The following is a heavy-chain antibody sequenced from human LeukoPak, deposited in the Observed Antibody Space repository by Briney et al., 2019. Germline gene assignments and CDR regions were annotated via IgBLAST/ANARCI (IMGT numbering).Heavy chain of an antibody. CDR2: IRSKAYGGTT. CDR3: TRVQQWLVPGYYYGMDV. CDR1: GFTFNDYT. Sequence: GGSLRLSCEVSGFTFNDYTMHWVRQAPGKGLEWVGFIRSKAYGGTTEYAASVKGRFTISRDDSKSIAYLQMNSLKTEDTAVYYCTRVQQWLVPGYYYGMDVWGQGTTVTVSS. D-gene: IGHD6-19*01. V-gene: IGHV3-49*04. J-gene: IGHJ6*02.